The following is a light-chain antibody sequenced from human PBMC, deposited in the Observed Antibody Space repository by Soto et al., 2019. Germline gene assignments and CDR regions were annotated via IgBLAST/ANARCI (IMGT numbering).Light chain of an antibody. CDR3: LQYNSFPRT. CDR2: DAS. Sequence: DIQMTQSPSTLSAFVGDRLTITCRASQSISTWLAWYQQKPGKTPKLLIYDASTLESGVPSGFSGSGSGTEFTLTISSLQPDDFATYYCLQYNSFPRTFGQGTKVEIK. CDR1: QSISTW. J-gene: IGKJ1*01. V-gene: IGKV1-5*01.